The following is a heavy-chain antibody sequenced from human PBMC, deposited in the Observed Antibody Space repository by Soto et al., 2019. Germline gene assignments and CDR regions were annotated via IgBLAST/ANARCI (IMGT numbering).Heavy chain of an antibody. D-gene: IGHD6-6*01. CDR1: GFTVSSNY. J-gene: IGHJ6*03. Sequence: GGSLRLSCAASGFTVSSNYMSWVRQAPGKGLEWVSVIYSGGSTYYADSVKGRFTISRHNSKNTLYLQMNSLRAEDTAVYYCARARSSSSSYYYYYYMDVWGKGTTVTVSS. CDR2: IYSGGST. CDR3: ARARSSSSSYYYYYYMDV. V-gene: IGHV3-53*04.